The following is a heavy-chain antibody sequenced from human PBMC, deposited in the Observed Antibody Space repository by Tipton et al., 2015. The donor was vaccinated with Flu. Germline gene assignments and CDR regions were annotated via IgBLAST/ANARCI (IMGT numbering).Heavy chain of an antibody. CDR1: GFSLSTSGVG. Sequence: LVKPTQTLTLTCTFSGFSLSTSGVGVGWIRQPPGKALEWLALIYWDDDKRYSPSLKSRLTITKDTSKNQVVLTMTNMDPVDTATYYCARRYSSSWGDYFDYWGQGTLVTVSS. CDR2: IYWDDDK. CDR3: ARRYSSSWGDYFDY. V-gene: IGHV2-5*02. D-gene: IGHD6-13*01. J-gene: IGHJ4*02.